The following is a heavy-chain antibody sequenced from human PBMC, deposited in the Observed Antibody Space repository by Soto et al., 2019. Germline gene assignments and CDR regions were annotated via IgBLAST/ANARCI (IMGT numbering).Heavy chain of an antibody. J-gene: IGHJ4*02. Sequence: SETLSLTCTVSGGSISGGGYYWSWIRQHPGKGLEWIGYIYYSGSTYYNPSLKCRVTISVDTSKNQFSLKLSSVTAADTAVYYCARSGYSYGPNPLLYWGQGTLVTVSS. CDR3: ARSGYSYGPNPLLY. CDR1: GGSISGGGYY. V-gene: IGHV4-31*03. CDR2: IYYSGST. D-gene: IGHD5-18*01.